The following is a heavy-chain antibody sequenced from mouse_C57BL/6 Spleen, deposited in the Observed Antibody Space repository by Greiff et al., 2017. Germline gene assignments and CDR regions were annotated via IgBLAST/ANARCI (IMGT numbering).Heavy chain of an antibody. CDR2: IRNKANGYTT. D-gene: IGHD2-3*01. V-gene: IGHV7-3*01. Sequence: DVQLQESGGGLVQPGGSLSLSCAASGFTFTDYYMSWVRQPPGKALEWLGFIRNKANGYTTEYSAALKGRFTISRDNSQSILYLQRNALRAEDSATYYCASYLMGDAMDYWGQGTSVTVSS. CDR1: GFTFTDYY. CDR3: ASYLMGDAMDY. J-gene: IGHJ4*01.